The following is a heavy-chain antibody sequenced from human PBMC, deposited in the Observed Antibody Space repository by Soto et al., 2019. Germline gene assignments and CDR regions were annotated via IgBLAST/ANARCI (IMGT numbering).Heavy chain of an antibody. CDR3: ARVNDFWSGYYRNPDFDY. D-gene: IGHD3-3*01. Sequence: ASVKVSCKASGYTFTSYAMHWVRQAPGQRLEWMGWINAGNGNTKYSQKFQGRVTITRDTSTSTAYMELRSLRSDDTAVYYCARVNDFWSGYYRNPDFDYWGQGTLVTVSS. CDR2: INAGNGNT. V-gene: IGHV1-3*01. CDR1: GYTFTSYA. J-gene: IGHJ4*02.